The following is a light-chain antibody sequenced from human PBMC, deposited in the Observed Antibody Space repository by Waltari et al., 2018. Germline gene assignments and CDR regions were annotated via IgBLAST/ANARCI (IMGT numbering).Light chain of an antibody. Sequence: QSVLTQPPSVSGAPGQRVTLSCTGSSSNLGAGYDVHWYQQFPGTAPKLLIFVNTNPPSGVPDRFSGSKSGTSASLASTGLQAEDEADYYCQAYDSSLSGHVVFGGGTKLTVL. CDR1: SSNLGAGYD. CDR3: QAYDSSLSGHVV. J-gene: IGLJ2*01. V-gene: IGLV1-40*01. CDR2: VNT.